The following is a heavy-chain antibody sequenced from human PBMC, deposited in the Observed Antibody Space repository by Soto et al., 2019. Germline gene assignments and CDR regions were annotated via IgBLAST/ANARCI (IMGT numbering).Heavy chain of an antibody. V-gene: IGHV3-23*01. Sequence: EVQLLESGGGLVQPGGSLRLSCAASGFTFSSNAMSWVRQTPGKELELVSTVSNRGDTTYYPDSVGGQFNISRDNSKSTVYLQRNSLRADDTAVDYFAKGGGSGYYEFYYCMYVWGQGTTVTVSS. CDR2: VSNRGDTT. D-gene: IGHD3-3*01. CDR1: GFTFSSNA. J-gene: IGHJ6*02. CDR3: AKGGGSGYYEFYYCMYV.